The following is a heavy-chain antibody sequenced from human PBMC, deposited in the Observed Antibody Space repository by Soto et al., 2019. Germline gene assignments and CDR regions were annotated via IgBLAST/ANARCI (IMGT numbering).Heavy chain of an antibody. CDR1: GGSFSGYY. V-gene: IGHV4-34*01. CDR2: INHSGST. J-gene: IGHJ6*03. D-gene: IGHD3-16*01. Sequence: ETLSLTCAVYGGSFSGYYWSWIRQPPGKGLEWIGEINHSGSTNYNPSLKSRVTISVDTSKNQFSLKLSSVTAADTAVYYCASRLGPYYYYYMDVWGKGTTVTVSS. CDR3: ASRLGPYYYYYMDV.